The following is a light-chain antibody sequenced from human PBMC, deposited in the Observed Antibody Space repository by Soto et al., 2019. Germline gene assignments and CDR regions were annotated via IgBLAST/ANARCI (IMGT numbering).Light chain of an antibody. Sequence: QPVLTQPPSASGSPGQSVTISCTGTSSDVGGYNYVSWYQQHPGKAPKLMIYDVSSRPSGVPDRFSGSKSGNTASLTVSGLQAEDEADYYCSSYAGTHIVFGTGTKLTVL. J-gene: IGLJ1*01. CDR3: SSYAGTHIV. V-gene: IGLV2-8*01. CDR2: DVS. CDR1: SSDVGGYNY.